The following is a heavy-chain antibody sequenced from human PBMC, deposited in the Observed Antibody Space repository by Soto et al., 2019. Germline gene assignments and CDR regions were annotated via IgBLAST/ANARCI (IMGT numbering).Heavy chain of an antibody. V-gene: IGHV3-23*01. J-gene: IGHJ4*02. CDR3: AKDRGGTTVTTVAY. Sequence: GGSLRLSCAASGFTFSNFAMSWVRQAPGKGLEWVSSISDGATTTYYADSVKGRFTISRDNSKNTLYLQMNSLRAEDTAVYYCAKDRGGTTVTTVAYWGQGTLVTVSS. CDR1: GFTFSNFA. D-gene: IGHD4-4*01. CDR2: ISDGATTT.